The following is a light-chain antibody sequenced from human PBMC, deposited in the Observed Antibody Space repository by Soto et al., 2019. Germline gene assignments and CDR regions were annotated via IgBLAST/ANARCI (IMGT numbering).Light chain of an antibody. V-gene: IGKV3-15*01. CDR1: QSVSNN. Sequence: EIVMTQSPVTLSVSPGERATLSCRASQSVSNNLAWYQQKPGQAPRLLIYGASTRATGIPARFSGSGSGTAFTLTISSLQSEDFAVYYCQQYYDWRTFGQGTKVEIK. CDR2: GAS. CDR3: QQYYDWRT. J-gene: IGKJ2*01.